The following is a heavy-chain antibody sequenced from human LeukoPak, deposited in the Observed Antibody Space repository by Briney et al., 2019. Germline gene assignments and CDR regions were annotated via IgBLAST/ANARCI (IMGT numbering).Heavy chain of an antibody. CDR2: IYTSGST. D-gene: IGHD6-13*01. J-gene: IGHJ4*02. Sequence: SETLSLNCSGSGVSISSYYWSWIRQPAGKGLEWIGRIYTSGSTNYNHSLNSRVTMSVDTSKNQFSLKLSPVTAADTAVFYGAREERAGTLDYWGRGNLVSVSS. CDR3: AREERAGTLDY. V-gene: IGHV4-4*07. CDR1: GVSISSYY.